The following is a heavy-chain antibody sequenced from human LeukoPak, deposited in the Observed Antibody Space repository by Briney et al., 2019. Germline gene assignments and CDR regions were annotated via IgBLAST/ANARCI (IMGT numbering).Heavy chain of an antibody. CDR2: IRADGSDQ. J-gene: IGHJ4*02. D-gene: IGHD3-22*01. V-gene: IGHV3-30*02. CDR3: ARIPYYDSSGYYGY. CDR1: GFTFSSFV. Sequence: GGSLRLSCVASGFTFSSFVMHWVRQAPGKGLEWVTFIRADGSDQFYEGSVKGRFTISRDNSKNTLYLQMNSLRPEDTAVYYCARIPYYDSSGYYGYWGQGTLVTVSS.